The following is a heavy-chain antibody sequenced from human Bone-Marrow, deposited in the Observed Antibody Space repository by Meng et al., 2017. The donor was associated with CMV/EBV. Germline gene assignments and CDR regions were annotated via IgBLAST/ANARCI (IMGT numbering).Heavy chain of an antibody. D-gene: IGHD5-24*01. CDR1: GFTFSSYS. J-gene: IGHJ4*02. V-gene: IGHV3-21*01. CDR2: ISSSSSYI. CDR3: ARGRWMATVYANYFDY. Sequence: GESLKISCAASGFTFSSYSMNWVRQAPGKGLEWVSSISSSSSYIYYADSVKGRFTISRDNAKNSLYLQMNSLRAEDTAVYYCARGRWMATVYANYFDYWGQGTLVNVSS.